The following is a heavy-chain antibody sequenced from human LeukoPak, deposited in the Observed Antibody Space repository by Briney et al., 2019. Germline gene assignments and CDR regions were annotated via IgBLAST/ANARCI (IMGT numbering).Heavy chain of an antibody. CDR3: ARVEAAAGAYNWFDP. V-gene: IGHV4-34*01. CDR2: INHSGST. J-gene: IGHJ5*02. Sequence: SETLSLTCAVYGGSFSGYYWNWLRQPPGKGLEWIGEINHSGSTNYNPSLKSRVTIPVNTYKNQFSLKLSSVAAADTAVYYCARVEAAAGAYNWFDPWGQGTLVSVSS. D-gene: IGHD6-13*01. CDR1: GGSFSGYY.